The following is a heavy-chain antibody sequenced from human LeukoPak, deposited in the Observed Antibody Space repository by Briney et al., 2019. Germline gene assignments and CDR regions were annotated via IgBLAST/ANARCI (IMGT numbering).Heavy chain of an antibody. J-gene: IGHJ6*02. CDR3: ARLKGITFGGVNPYYYYGMDV. V-gene: IGHV4-59*12. Sequence: SETLSLTCTVSSDSIGTYFWHWIRQPPGKGLEWMGHIYDSGTTAYNHSLKRRVTMSVDRSTNQFSLLLSSVTAADKAVYYCARLKGITFGGVNPYYYYGMDVWGQGTTVTVSS. CDR1: SDSIGTYF. D-gene: IGHD3-16*01. CDR2: IYDSGTT.